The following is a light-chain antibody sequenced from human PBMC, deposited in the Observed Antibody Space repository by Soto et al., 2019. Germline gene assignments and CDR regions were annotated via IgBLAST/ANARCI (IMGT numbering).Light chain of an antibody. CDR3: LQDHSYPRT. CDR2: AAA. V-gene: IGKV1-6*01. J-gene: IGKJ1*01. Sequence: AIQLTQSPSSLSASVGDRVTITCRASQGIRNDLCWDQHKPGKAPKLLIHAAASLQSGVPSRFSGSGARTEFTLPSSRLQPEDLASYSCLQDHSYPRTFGQGTKVEI. CDR1: QGIRND.